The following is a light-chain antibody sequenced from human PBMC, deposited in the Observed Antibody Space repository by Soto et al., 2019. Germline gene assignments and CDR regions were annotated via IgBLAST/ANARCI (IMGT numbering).Light chain of an antibody. V-gene: IGKV1-33*01. CDR1: QDITSY. CDR3: QHCDYLPI. CDR2: DAS. J-gene: IGKJ3*01. Sequence: DIQMTQSPSSLSASVGDRVTITCQASQDITSYLNWYQHKPGKAPKLLIYDASILDAVVPPRFSGSGSGTDFTLTISSLQPEDVATYYCQHCDYLPIFGPGTTVDFK.